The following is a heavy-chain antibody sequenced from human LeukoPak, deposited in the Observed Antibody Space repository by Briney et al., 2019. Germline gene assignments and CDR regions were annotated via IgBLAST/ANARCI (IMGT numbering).Heavy chain of an antibody. CDR2: INSDGSST. V-gene: IGHV3-74*01. Sequence: GGSLRLSCAASGFTFSSYWMHWVRQAPGKGLVWVSRINSDGSSTTYADSVKGRFTVSRDNADNTMFLQMNSVRDEDTAVYYCATKQWLAPPPDSWGQGTPVTVSS. J-gene: IGHJ4*02. CDR1: GFTFSSYW. CDR3: ATKQWLAPPPDS. D-gene: IGHD6-19*01.